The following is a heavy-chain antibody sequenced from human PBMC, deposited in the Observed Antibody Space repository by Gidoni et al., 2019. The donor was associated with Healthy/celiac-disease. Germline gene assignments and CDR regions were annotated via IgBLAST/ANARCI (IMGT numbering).Heavy chain of an antibody. V-gene: IGHV3-33*01. Sequence: VQLVESAGGVVQPGRSLRPCCAASRFTFSSHGMHWVRQAPGKGLEWVAIIWYNGCNEIYADSVKGRFTISRDNSKNTLYLQMNSLRAEDTAVYYCARETRFMAAARFDYWGQRTLVTVSS. CDR1: RFTFSSHG. CDR3: ARETRFMAAARFDY. J-gene: IGHJ4*02. D-gene: IGHD6-13*01. CDR2: IWYNGCNE.